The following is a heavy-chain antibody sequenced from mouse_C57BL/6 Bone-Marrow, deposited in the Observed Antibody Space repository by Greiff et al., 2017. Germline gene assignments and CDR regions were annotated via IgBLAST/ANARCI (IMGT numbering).Heavy chain of an antibody. V-gene: IGHV1-15*01. CDR1: GYTFTDYE. CDR3: TSKNSSYPWFAY. Sequence: VQLQQSGAELVRPGASVTLSYKASGYTFTDYEMHWVKQTPVHGLEWIGAIDPETGGTAYNQKFKGKAILTADKSSSTAYMELHSLTSEDSAVYYCTSKNSSYPWFAYWGQGTLVTVSA. J-gene: IGHJ3*01. D-gene: IGHD1-1*01. CDR2: IDPETGGT.